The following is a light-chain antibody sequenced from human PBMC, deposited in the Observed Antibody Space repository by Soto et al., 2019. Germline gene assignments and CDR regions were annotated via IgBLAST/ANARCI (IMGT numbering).Light chain of an antibody. V-gene: IGLV2-14*01. J-gene: IGLJ3*02. CDR2: DVS. Sequence: QSALTQRASVSGSPGQSITISCTGTSSDVGGYNYVSWYQQHPGKAPKLMIYDVSNRPSGVSNRFSGSKSGNTASLTISGLQAEDEADYYCSSYTSSSPLVFGGGTKLTVL. CDR1: SSDVGGYNY. CDR3: SSYTSSSPLV.